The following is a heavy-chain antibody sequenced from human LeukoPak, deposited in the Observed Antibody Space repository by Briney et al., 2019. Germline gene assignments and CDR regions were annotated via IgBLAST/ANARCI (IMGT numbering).Heavy chain of an antibody. J-gene: IGHJ4*02. CDR3: ARGLGSSWYSPDY. Sequence: GGSLRLSCAASGFTFSSYSMNWVRQAPGKGLQWVSSITGSSSYMYYADLVKGRFTISRDNAKNSLYLQINSLRAEDTAVYYCARGLGSSWYSPDYWGQGTLVTVSS. CDR2: ITGSSSYM. V-gene: IGHV3-21*01. CDR1: GFTFSSYS. D-gene: IGHD6-13*01.